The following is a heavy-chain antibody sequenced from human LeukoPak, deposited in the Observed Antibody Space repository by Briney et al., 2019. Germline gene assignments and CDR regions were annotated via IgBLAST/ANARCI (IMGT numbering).Heavy chain of an antibody. V-gene: IGHV4-39*01. J-gene: IGHJ4*02. CDR3: ASLASVAVEKPFDY. CDR1: GGSISSSSYY. Sequence: SESLSLTCTVSGGSISSSSYYWGWIRQPPGKGLEWIGSIYYSGSTYYNPSLKSRVTISVDTSKNQFSLKLTSVTAADTAVYYCASLASVAVEKPFDYWGQGTLVNVSS. D-gene: IGHD2-15*01. CDR2: IYYSGST.